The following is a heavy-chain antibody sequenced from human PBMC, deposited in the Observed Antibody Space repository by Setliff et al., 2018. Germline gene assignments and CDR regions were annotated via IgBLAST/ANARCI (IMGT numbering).Heavy chain of an antibody. CDR1: GGSISPYY. V-gene: IGHV4-59*08. D-gene: IGHD3-22*01. Sequence: KTSETLSLTCSVSGGSISPYYWIWIRQSPGKGLEWIGYIFYSGSARYNPSLESRVTMSVDTSKNQISLKLTSVTAADTAVYYCARQDRFYDRSVFVEYFQHWGQGALVTVS. CDR2: IFYSGSA. J-gene: IGHJ1*01. CDR3: ARQDRFYDRSVFVEYFQH.